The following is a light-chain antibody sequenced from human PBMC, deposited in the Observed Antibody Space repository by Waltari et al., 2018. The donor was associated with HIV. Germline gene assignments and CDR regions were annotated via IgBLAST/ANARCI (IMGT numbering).Light chain of an antibody. CDR2: LNT. V-gene: IGLV1-47*01. CDR3: SSYTSSGAYV. CDR1: SSNIGTNY. J-gene: IGLJ1*01. Sequence: QSELTQPPSAYGTSGKRGTNSCSGSSSNIGTNYGSWYQKFPGKAPKLLIDLNTQRPSGGPDRFSGSKSGSSASLAISGLQAEDETDYYCSSYTSSGAYVFGTGPTVTVL.